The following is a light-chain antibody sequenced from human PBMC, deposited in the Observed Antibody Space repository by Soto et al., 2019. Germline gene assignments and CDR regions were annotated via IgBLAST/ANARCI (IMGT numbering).Light chain of an antibody. J-gene: IGLJ1*01. CDR3: SSYAGSSNV. CDR1: GSDVGGYNY. CDR2: EVN. V-gene: IGLV2-8*01. Sequence: QSVLTQPPSASGSPGQSVAISCTGTGSDVGGYNYVSWYQQHPGKAPKLMIYEVNKRPSGVPDRFSGSKSGNTASLTVSGLQAEDEADYYCSSYAGSSNVFGTGTNVTAL.